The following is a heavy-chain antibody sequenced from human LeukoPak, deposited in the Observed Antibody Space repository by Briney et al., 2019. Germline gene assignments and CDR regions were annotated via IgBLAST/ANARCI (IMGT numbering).Heavy chain of an antibody. CDR2: INNDGSTT. CDR1: GFTFSSCW. J-gene: IGHJ4*02. D-gene: IGHD1-1*01. V-gene: IGHV3-74*01. Sequence: GGSLRLSCAASGFTFSSCWMHWVRHAPGKGLVWVSRINNDGSTTTYADSVKGRFTISRDNAKNTLYLQTNSLRAEDTAVYYCARGGPGTGMDYWGQGALVTVSS. CDR3: ARGGPGTGMDY.